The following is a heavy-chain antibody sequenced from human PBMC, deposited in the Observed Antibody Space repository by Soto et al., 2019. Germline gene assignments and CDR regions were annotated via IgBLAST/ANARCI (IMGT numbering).Heavy chain of an antibody. CDR2: AYYSGDT. CDR1: GGSISTSNW. V-gene: IGHV4-4*02. J-gene: IGHJ4*02. Sequence: SETLSLTCAVSGGSISTSNWWSWVRQPPGKGLEWIGEAYYSGDTYYNPSLKSRVAISVDTSKNQFSLKLSSVTAADTAMYYCARHIRLREFDYWGLGTLVTVSS. CDR3: ARHIRLREFDY. D-gene: IGHD4-17*01.